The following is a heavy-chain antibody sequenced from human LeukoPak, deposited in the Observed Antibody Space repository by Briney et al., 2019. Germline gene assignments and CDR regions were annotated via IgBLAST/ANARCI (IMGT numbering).Heavy chain of an antibody. CDR3: ARGRRGYGSAYYMDV. J-gene: IGHJ6*03. D-gene: IGHD5-18*01. CDR1: GYTFTSYG. V-gene: IGHV1-3*03. CDR2: INAGNGNT. Sequence: GASVKVSCKTSGYTFTSYGISWVRQAPGQRLEWMGWINAGNGNTKYSQEFQGRVTITRDTSASTAYMELSSLRSEDMAVYYCARGRRGYGSAYYMDVWGKGTTVTVSS.